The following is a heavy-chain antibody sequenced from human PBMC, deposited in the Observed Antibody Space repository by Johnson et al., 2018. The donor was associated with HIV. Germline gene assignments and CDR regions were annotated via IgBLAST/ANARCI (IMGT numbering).Heavy chain of an antibody. J-gene: IGHJ3*02. Sequence: QVQLVESGGGLVEPGASLRLSCTASGFSFGDYYMGWIRQAPGKGLEWISYISAFGLTMSYADSVKVRFTISRDNDKNSLYMQMNSLTAEDTAVYYCAREAPQPSYSYDIWGQGTMVIVSS. CDR1: GFSFGDYY. D-gene: IGHD3-22*01. CDR3: AREAPQPSYSYDI. CDR2: ISAFGLTM. V-gene: IGHV3-11*04.